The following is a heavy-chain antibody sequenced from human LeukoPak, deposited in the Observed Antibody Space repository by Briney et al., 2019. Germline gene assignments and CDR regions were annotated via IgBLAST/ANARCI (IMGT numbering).Heavy chain of an antibody. V-gene: IGHV4-39*07. D-gene: IGHD1-26*01. CDR1: GGSISSSSYY. J-gene: IGHJ4*02. CDR2: IYYSGST. CDR3: ARASSTSGSYYGYFDY. Sequence: KASETLSLTCTVSGGSISSSSYYWGWIRQPPGKGLEWIGSIYYSGSTYYNPSLKSRVTISVDTSKNQFSLKLSSVTAADTAVYYCARASSTSGSYYGYFDYWGQGTLVTVSS.